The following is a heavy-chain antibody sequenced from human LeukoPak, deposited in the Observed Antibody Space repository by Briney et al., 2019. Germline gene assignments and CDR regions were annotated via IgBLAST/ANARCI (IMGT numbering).Heavy chain of an antibody. CDR2: INPSGGST. V-gene: IGHV1-46*01. Sequence: ASVKVSCKASGYTFTSYYMHWARQAPGQGLEWMGIINPSGGSTSYAQKFQGRVTMTRDTSTSTVYMELSSLRSEDTAVYYCARAAQGEHYYDSSGYDQSIDYWGQGTLVTVSS. CDR3: ARAAQGEHYYDSSGYDQSIDY. CDR1: GYTFTSYY. D-gene: IGHD3-22*01. J-gene: IGHJ4*02.